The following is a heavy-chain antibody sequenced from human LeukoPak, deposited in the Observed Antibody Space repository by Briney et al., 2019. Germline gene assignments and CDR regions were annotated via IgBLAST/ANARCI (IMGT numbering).Heavy chain of an antibody. CDR1: GFTFSNYG. J-gene: IGHJ4*02. D-gene: IGHD6-19*01. CDR3: ARYTSGLYDY. Sequence: GGSLRLSCAASGFTFSNYGMHWVRQAPGKGLEWVSSITSSSSTIYYAASVKGRFTISRDNAKNSLYLQMNSLRDEDPAVYSCARYTSGLYDYWGQGTLVTVSS. V-gene: IGHV3-48*02. CDR2: ITSSSSTI.